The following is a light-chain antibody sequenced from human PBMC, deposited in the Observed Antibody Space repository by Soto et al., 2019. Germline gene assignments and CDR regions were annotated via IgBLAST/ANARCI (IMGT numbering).Light chain of an antibody. Sequence: EIVMTQSPATLSVSPGERATLSCRASQSVSGNLAWYQQKPGQAPRLLIYGASTRATGIPARFSGSGSGTEFTLTISSLQSEDFAVYYCQQDNNWPGTFGQGTKVEIK. CDR3: QQDNNWPGT. J-gene: IGKJ1*01. CDR1: QSVSGN. CDR2: GAS. V-gene: IGKV3-15*01.